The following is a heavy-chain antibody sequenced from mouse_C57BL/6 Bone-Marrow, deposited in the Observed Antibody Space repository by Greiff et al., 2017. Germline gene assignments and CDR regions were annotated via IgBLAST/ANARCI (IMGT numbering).Heavy chain of an antibody. V-gene: IGHV1-47*01. CDR1: GYTFTTYP. D-gene: IGHD2-1*01. CDR2: FHPYNDDT. Sequence: VQLQQSGAELVKPGASVKMSCKASGYTFTTYPIEWMKQNPGKSLEWIGNFHPYNDDTKYNEKFKGKATLTVEKSSSTAYLELSRLTSDDSAVYYCARGGNYGGYYFDYWGQGTTLTVSS. J-gene: IGHJ2*01. CDR3: ARGGNYGGYYFDY.